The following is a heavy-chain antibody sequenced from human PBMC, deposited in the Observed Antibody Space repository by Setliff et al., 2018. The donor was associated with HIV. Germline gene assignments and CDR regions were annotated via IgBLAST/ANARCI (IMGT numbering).Heavy chain of an antibody. V-gene: IGHV4-59*01. CDR2: IYYSGST. Sequence: SETLSLTCTVSGGPISSYYWSWIRQPPGKGLEWIAYIYYSGSTNYNPSLKSRVTMSVDTSKNQFSLKLSSVTAADTAVYYCARANSNWYFDLWGRGTLVTVSS. CDR3: ARANSNWYFDL. CDR1: GGPISSYY. J-gene: IGHJ2*01. D-gene: IGHD3-22*01.